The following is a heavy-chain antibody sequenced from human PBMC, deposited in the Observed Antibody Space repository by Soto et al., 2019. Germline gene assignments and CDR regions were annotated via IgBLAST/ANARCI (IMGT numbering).Heavy chain of an antibody. J-gene: IGHJ4*01. CDR2: ISSSSENI. V-gene: IGHV3-48*02. D-gene: IGHD2-21*02. CDR3: ATLPKGSVVTG. Sequence: PXESLSLSCVVSGFSFRDHSKNGVRQPPGKGLQWISYISSSSENIYYADSVKGRFTVSRDNAKNTLFLQMNSLRDDDSAIYYCATLPKGSVVTGWGQGSLVTVPS. CDR1: GFSFRDHS.